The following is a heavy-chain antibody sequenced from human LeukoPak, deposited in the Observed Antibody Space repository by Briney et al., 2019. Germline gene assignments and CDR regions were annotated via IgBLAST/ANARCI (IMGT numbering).Heavy chain of an antibody. D-gene: IGHD3-10*01. CDR3: ARTINYYYFDY. Sequence: SETLSLTCSVSDGSISSGGRYWSWIRLHPGKGLEWIGYISYSGNTYYSPSLKSRVTISLDTSENQFSLKLSSVTAADTAIYYCARTINYYYFDYWGQGTLVTVSS. CDR1: DGSISSGGRY. V-gene: IGHV4-31*03. J-gene: IGHJ4*02. CDR2: ISYSGNT.